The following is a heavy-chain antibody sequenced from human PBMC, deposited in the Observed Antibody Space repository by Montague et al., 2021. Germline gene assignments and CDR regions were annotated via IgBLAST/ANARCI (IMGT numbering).Heavy chain of an antibody. CDR3: ATWPAYSTTWYYFDS. CDR1: GGSVSSPDW. J-gene: IGHJ4*02. D-gene: IGHD2/OR15-2a*01. Sequence: SETLSLTCAVSGGSVSSPDWWSWARRAPGKGLEWIGDIYHNGNTNFNPSLKSRVTISVDKSKNQFSLQLTSVTAADTAVYYCATWPAYSTTWYYFDSWGQGTQVIVSS. CDR2: IYHNGNT. V-gene: IGHV4-4*02.